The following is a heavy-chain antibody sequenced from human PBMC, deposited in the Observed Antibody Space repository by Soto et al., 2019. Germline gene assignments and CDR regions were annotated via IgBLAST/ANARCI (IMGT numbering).Heavy chain of an antibody. J-gene: IGHJ6*03. CDR3: ARQRPVRGVIAYYMDV. D-gene: IGHD3-10*01. CDR2: IYYSGST. Sequence: SETLSLTCTVSGGSISSYYWSWIRQPPGKGLEWIGYIYYSGSTNYNPSLKSRVTISVDTSKNQFSLKLSSVTAADTAVYYCARQRPVRGVIAYYMDVWGKGTTVTVSS. V-gene: IGHV4-59*08. CDR1: GGSISSYY.